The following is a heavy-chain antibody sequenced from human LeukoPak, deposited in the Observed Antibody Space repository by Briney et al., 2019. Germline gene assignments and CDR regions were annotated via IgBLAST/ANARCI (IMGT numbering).Heavy chain of an antibody. CDR1: GGSFSGYY. J-gene: IGHJ4*02. D-gene: IGHD5-18*01. CDR3: ARGGDTAMVYFDY. V-gene: IGHV4-34*01. Sequence: PSETLSLTCAVYGGSFSGYYWRWIRQPPGKGLEWIGEINHSGSTNYNPSLKSRVTISVDTSKNQFSLKLSSVTAADTAVYYCARGGDTAMVYFDYWGQGTLVTVSS. CDR2: INHSGST.